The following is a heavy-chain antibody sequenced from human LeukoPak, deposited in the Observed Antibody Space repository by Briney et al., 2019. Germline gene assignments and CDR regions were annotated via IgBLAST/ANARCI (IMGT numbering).Heavy chain of an antibody. CDR2: ISSSSSYI. J-gene: IGHJ4*02. D-gene: IGHD3-22*01. CDR1: GFTFSSYS. CDR3: AREGLLEGFDY. Sequence: GGSLRLSCAASGFTFSSYSMNWVRQAPGKGLEGVSSISSSSSYIYHAASVRGRFTISRDNAKNSLYLQMNRLRAEDTAVYYCAREGLLEGFDYWGQGTLVTVSS. V-gene: IGHV3-21*01.